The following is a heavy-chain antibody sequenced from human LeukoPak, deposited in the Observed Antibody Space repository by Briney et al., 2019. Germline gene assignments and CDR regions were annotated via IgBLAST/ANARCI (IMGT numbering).Heavy chain of an antibody. CDR1: GFTASSNY. D-gene: IGHD3-10*01. V-gene: IGHV3-53*01. J-gene: IGHJ5*02. CDR2: IYSGGST. CDR3: ARGFTFPNWFDP. Sequence: GGSLRLSCAASGFTASSNYMSWVRQAPGKGLEWGSVIYSGGSTYYADSVKGRFTISRDNSKNTLYLQMNSLRAEDTAVYYCARGFTFPNWFDPWGQGTLVTVSS.